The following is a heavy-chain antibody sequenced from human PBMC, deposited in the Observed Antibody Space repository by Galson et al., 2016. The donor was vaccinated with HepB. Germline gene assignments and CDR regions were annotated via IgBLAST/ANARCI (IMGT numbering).Heavy chain of an antibody. CDR3: AREVAAASNHFDY. V-gene: IGHV3-30-3*01. CDR2: ISYDGTNK. J-gene: IGHJ4*02. Sequence: SLRLSCAASGFTFNIYNMHWVRQAPGKGLEWVALISYDGTNKYNAAVKGRFTISRDNSRNTLFLQVNSLRAEDTGAYYCAREVAAASNHFDYWGQGTLVTVSS. D-gene: IGHD6-13*01. CDR1: GFTFNIYN.